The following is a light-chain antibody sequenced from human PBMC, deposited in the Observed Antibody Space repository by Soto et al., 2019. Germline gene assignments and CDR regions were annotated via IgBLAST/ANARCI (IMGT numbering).Light chain of an antibody. CDR1: QGISGW. J-gene: IGKJ1*01. Sequence: DIQMTQSPSTLSASVGDRVTITCRASQGISGWLARYQQKAGKAPRLLIFDASSLMSGVPSRFSGSGYGTEFTLTINRLQPDDSATYYCQQYDSFSVWTFGQGTKVEIK. CDR3: QQYDSFSVWT. V-gene: IGKV1-5*01. CDR2: DAS.